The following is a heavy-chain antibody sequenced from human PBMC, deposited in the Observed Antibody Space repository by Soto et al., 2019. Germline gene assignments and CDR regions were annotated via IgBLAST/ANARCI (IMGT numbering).Heavy chain of an antibody. CDR3: AKSYYDFWNAYYDF. V-gene: IGHV3-23*01. J-gene: IGHJ4*02. CDR2: ISGSGGST. CDR1: GFTFSSYA. Sequence: GGSLRLSCAASGFTFSSYAMSWVRQAPGKGLEWASAISGSGGSTYYADSVKGRFTISRDNSKNTLYLQMNSLRAEDTAVYYCAKSYYDFWNAYYDFWGLGTLVTVSS. D-gene: IGHD3-3*01.